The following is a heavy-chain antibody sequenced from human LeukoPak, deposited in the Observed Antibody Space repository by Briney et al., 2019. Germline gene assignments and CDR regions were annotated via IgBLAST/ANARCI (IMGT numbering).Heavy chain of an antibody. J-gene: IGHJ4*02. D-gene: IGHD3-10*01. CDR2: IYYSGTT. CDR3: ARYGSGSQKYLGY. V-gene: IGHV4-59*01. Sequence: KTSETLSLTCTVSGGSISPYYWSWIRQPPGKGLEWIGWIYYSGTTAYNPSLRSRVTISVDTSKNQFSLNVNSVTAADTAVYYCARYGSGSQKYLGYWGQGTLATVSS. CDR1: GGSISPYY.